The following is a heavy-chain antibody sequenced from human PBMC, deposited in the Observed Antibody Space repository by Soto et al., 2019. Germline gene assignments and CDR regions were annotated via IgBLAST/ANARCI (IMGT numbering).Heavy chain of an antibody. CDR2: VKDGGHT. Sequence: QVQLQQWGAGLLKPSETLSLNCAVTGGSLSGYYWSWIRQPPGKGLEWIGEVKDGGHTNYSPSLRGRVTISSDTSNNQVSPRLNSVTAADTGVYYCARGQEGVVATHWDQGSLVTVSS. V-gene: IGHV4-34*01. CDR3: ARGQEGVVATH. J-gene: IGHJ4*02. D-gene: IGHD5-12*01. CDR1: GGSLSGYY.